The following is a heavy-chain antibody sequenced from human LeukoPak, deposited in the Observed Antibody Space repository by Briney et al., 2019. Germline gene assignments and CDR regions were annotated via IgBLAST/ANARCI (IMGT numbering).Heavy chain of an antibody. CDR1: GSTFSSYE. V-gene: IGHV3-48*03. CDR3: AELGITMIGGV. CDR2: ISSSGSTI. J-gene: IGHJ6*04. D-gene: IGHD3-10*02. Sequence: GGSLRLSCAASGSTFSSYETNWGRQATGKGLQWVSYISSSGSTIYYADSVKGRFTISRDNAKNSLYLQMNSLRAEDTAVYYCAELGITMIGGVWGKGTTATISS.